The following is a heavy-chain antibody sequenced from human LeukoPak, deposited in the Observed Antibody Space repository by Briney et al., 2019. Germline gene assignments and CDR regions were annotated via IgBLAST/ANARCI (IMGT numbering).Heavy chain of an antibody. V-gene: IGHV4-34*01. D-gene: IGHD4/OR15-4a*01. J-gene: IGHJ4*02. CDR3: AREGRMSMGIEY. CDR1: GGSLSGYY. CDR2: IGHSGTT. Sequence: SETQSLTCDVYGGSLSGYYWSWIRQSPEKGLQWIGEIGHSGTTNFNPSLKSRVSMSVDTSKNQFSLKLTSVTAADTAVYFCAREGRMSMGIEYWGQGTLSPSPQ.